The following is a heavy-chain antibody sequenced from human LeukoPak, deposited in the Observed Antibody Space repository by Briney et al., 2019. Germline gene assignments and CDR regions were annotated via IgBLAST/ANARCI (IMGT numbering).Heavy chain of an antibody. Sequence: SVKVSCKASGGTFSSYAISWVRQAPGQGLEWMGRIIPILGIANYAQKFQGRVTITADKSTSTAYMELSSLRSEDTAVYYCARANTAMAIDYWGQGTLVTVSS. V-gene: IGHV1-69*04. CDR1: GGTFSSYA. D-gene: IGHD5-18*01. CDR3: ARANTAMAIDY. J-gene: IGHJ4*02. CDR2: IIPILGIA.